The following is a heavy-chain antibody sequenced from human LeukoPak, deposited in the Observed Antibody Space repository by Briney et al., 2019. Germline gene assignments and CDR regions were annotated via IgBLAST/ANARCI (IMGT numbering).Heavy chain of an antibody. J-gene: IGHJ4*02. CDR2: IYYSGST. V-gene: IGHV4-39*01. D-gene: IGHD1-26*01. CDR1: GGSISSYY. Sequence: SETLSLTCTVSGGSISSYYWSWIRQPPGKGLEWIGSIYYSGSTYYNPSLKSRVTISVDTSKSQFSLKPSSVTAADTAVYYCARTSMTTTDFDYWGQGTLVTVSS. CDR3: ARTSMTTTDFDY.